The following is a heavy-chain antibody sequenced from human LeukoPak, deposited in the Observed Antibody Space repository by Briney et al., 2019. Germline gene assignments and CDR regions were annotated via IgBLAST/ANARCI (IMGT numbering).Heavy chain of an antibody. CDR1: GGSIGSSSYY. CDR2: IYYSGST. CDR3: ARLPLYSSSWTEAYYFDY. V-gene: IGHV4-39*01. D-gene: IGHD6-13*01. J-gene: IGHJ4*02. Sequence: PSETLSLTCTVSGGSIGSSSYYWGWIRQPPGKGLEWIGSIYYSGSTYYNPSLKSRVTISVDTSKNQFSLKLSSVTAADTAVYYCARLPLYSSSWTEAYYFDYWGQGTLVTVSS.